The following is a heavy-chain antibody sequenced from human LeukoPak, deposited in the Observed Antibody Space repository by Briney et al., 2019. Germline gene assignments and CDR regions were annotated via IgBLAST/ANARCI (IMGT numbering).Heavy chain of an antibody. J-gene: IGHJ1*01. V-gene: IGHV1-18*01. CDR3: ARDWRELLPRGEYFQH. CDR2: ISAYNGNT. D-gene: IGHD1-26*01. Sequence: ASVKVSCKASGYTLTSYGISWVRQAPGQGLEWMGWISAYNGNTNYAQKLQGRVTMTTDTSTSTAYMELRSLRSDDTAVYYCARDWRELLPRGEYFQHWGQGTLVTVSS. CDR1: GYTLTSYG.